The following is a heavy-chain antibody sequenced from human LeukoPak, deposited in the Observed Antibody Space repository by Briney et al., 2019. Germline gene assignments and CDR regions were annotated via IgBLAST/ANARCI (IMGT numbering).Heavy chain of an antibody. V-gene: IGHV3-9*01. CDR2: IFGNRKRV. D-gene: IGHD4-23*01. Sequence: GKSLRLSCKASGPYIQDYAMHWVRQAPGKSLEWVSGIFGNRKRVDYADSVKGRFTVSRDNAKNSLYLQMNNLRLEDTALYYCIKETSAGGLDYWGQGTLVTVSS. J-gene: IGHJ4*02. CDR1: GPYIQDYA. CDR3: IKETSAGGLDY.